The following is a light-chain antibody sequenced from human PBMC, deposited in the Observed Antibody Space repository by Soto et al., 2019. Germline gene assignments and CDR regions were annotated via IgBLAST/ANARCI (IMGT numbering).Light chain of an antibody. V-gene: IGLV2-23*01. CDR1: TSDVGSYNL. Sequence: QSALTQPASVSGSPGQSITISCTGTTSDVGSYNLVSWFQQHPGKAPKVLIYEGTKRPSGVSSRFSGSKSGHTASLTIAGFQAEDEADYYCCSYVGRSTVFGGGTKLTVL. CDR2: EGT. J-gene: IGLJ3*02. CDR3: CSYVGRSTV.